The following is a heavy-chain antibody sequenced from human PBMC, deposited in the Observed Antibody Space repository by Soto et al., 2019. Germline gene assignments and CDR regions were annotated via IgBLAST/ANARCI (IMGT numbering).Heavy chain of an antibody. CDR2: IWYDGSNK. D-gene: IGHD6-13*01. CDR3: ARGGYSSSPRNYYYYGMDV. Sequence: QVQLVESGGGVVQPGRSLRLSCAASGFTFSSYGMHWVRQAPGKGLEWVAGIWYDGSNKYYADSVKGRFTISRDNSKNTLYLQMNSLRAEDTAVYYCARGGYSSSPRNYYYYGMDVWGQGTTVTVSS. V-gene: IGHV3-33*01. CDR1: GFTFSSYG. J-gene: IGHJ6*02.